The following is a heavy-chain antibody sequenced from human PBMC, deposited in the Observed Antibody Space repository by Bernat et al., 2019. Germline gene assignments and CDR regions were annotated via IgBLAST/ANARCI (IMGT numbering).Heavy chain of an antibody. Sequence: QVQLQQWGAGLLKPSETLSLTCAVYGGSFSGYYWSWIRQPPGKGLEWIGEINHSGSTNYNPSLKSRVTMSVDTSKNQFSLKLSSVTAADTAVYYCARGAQLVPFDYWGQGTLVTVSS. CDR1: GGSFSGYY. V-gene: IGHV4-34*01. CDR3: ARGAQLVPFDY. D-gene: IGHD6-13*01. J-gene: IGHJ4*02. CDR2: INHSGST.